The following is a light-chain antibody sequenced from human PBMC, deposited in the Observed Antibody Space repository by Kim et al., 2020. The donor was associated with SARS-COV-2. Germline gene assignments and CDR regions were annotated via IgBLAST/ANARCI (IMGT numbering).Light chain of an antibody. CDR1: SSDVGTYNY. CDR3: CSFTSSSTYV. J-gene: IGLJ1*01. CDR2: DVS. Sequence: GQSITISCTGTSSDVGTYNYVSWYQQHPGKAPKRMIYDVSQRPSGVSNRFSGSKSGNTDSLTISGLQSEDEADYFCCSFTSSSTYVFGTGTKVTVL. V-gene: IGLV2-14*04.